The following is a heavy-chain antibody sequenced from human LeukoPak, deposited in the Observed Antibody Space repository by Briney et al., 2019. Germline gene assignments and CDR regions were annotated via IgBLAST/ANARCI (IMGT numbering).Heavy chain of an antibody. CDR3: ARGIEDLYYYDSSPFDP. Sequence: ASVKVSCKASGYTFTSYDINWVRQATGQGLEWMGWMNPNRGNTGYAQKFQGRVTMTRNTSISTAYMELSSLRSEDTAVYYCARGIEDLYYYDSSPFDPWGQGTLVTVSS. CDR1: GYTFTSYD. V-gene: IGHV1-8*01. CDR2: MNPNRGNT. D-gene: IGHD3-22*01. J-gene: IGHJ5*02.